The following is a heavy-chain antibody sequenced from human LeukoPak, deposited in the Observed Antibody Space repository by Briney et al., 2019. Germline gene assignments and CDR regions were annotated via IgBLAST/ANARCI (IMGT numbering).Heavy chain of an antibody. Sequence: PSETPSLTCTVSGGSISSGGYYWSWIRQHPGKGLEWIGYIYDSGSTYYNPSLKSRVTISVDTSKNQFSLKLSSVTAADTAVYYCARTDRSSGFDYWGQETLVTVSS. V-gene: IGHV4-31*03. CDR2: IYDSGST. J-gene: IGHJ4*02. CDR1: GGSISSGGYY. CDR3: ARTDRSSGFDY.